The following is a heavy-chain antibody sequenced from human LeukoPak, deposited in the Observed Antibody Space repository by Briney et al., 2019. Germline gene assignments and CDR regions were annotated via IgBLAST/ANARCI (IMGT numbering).Heavy chain of an antibody. CDR3: AELGITMIGGV. Sequence: GGSLRLSCAASGFTFSSYEMNWVRQAPGKGLEGVSYISSSGSTIYNAASVKGRLTISRDNAKNSLYLQMNSLRAEDTAVYYCAELGITMIGGVWGKGTTVTISS. J-gene: IGHJ6*04. V-gene: IGHV3-48*03. CDR1: GFTFSSYE. D-gene: IGHD3-10*02. CDR2: ISSSGSTI.